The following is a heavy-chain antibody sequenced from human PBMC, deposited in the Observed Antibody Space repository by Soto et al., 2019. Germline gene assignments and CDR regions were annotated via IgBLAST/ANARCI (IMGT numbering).Heavy chain of an antibody. CDR2: ISAYDGKT. D-gene: IGHD3-3*01. V-gene: IGHV1-18*01. CDR3: ARDPHEFWTSYWFDP. Sequence: VKVSCKTSGYTFNTYGINWVRQAPGQGLELMGWISAYDGKTTYAEKFQGRVTLSTDTSTSTAYMELRSLRSDDTAIYYCARDPHEFWTSYWFDPWGQGTPVTVSS. J-gene: IGHJ5*02. CDR1: GYTFNTYG.